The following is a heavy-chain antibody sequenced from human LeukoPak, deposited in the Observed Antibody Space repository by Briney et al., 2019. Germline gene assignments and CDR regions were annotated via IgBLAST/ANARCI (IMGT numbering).Heavy chain of an antibody. D-gene: IGHD3-10*01. V-gene: IGHV4-39*07. Sequence: SQTLSLTCTVSGGSISSSSYYWGWIRQPPGKGLEWIGSIYYSGSTYYNPSLKSRVTISVDTSKNQFSLKLSSVTAADTAVYYCARVPNYGSGSSPDYYYYYGMDVWGQGTTVTVSS. CDR1: GGSISSSSYY. CDR2: IYYSGST. CDR3: ARVPNYGSGSSPDYYYYYGMDV. J-gene: IGHJ6*02.